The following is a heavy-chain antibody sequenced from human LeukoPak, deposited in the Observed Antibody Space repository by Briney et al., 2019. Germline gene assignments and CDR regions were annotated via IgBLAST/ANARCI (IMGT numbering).Heavy chain of an antibody. V-gene: IGHV1-2*02. Sequence: ASVKVSCKASGYTFTGYYMHWVRQAPGQGLEWMGWINPNSGGTNYAQKFQGRVTMTRNTSISTAYMELSSLRSEDTAVYYCARPLRGVRNWFDPWGQGTLVTVSS. CDR2: INPNSGGT. J-gene: IGHJ5*02. CDR3: ARPLRGVRNWFDP. D-gene: IGHD3-10*01. CDR1: GYTFTGYY.